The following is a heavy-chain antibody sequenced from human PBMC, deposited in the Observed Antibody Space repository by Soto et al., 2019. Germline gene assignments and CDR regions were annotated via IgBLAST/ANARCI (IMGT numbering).Heavy chain of an antibody. J-gene: IGHJ6*02. V-gene: IGHV5-10-1*01. CDR3: ARHSYAPYYYYGMDV. CDR1: GYSFTSYW. CDR2: IDPSDSYT. D-gene: IGHD5-18*01. Sequence: PGESRKISCKGSGYSFTSYWISWVRQMPGKGLEWMGRIDPSDSYTNYSPSFQGHVTISADKSISTAYLQWSSLKASDTAMYYCARHSYAPYYYYGMDVWGQGTTVTVSS.